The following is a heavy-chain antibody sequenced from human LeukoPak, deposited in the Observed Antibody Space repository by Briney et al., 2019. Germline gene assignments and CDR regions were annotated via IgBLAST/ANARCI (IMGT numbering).Heavy chain of an antibody. Sequence: GGSLRLSCAASGFPFSSYGMHWVRQAPGKGPEWVAFMRFDGSIEYYADSVRGRFTIPRDNSKNTLYLQMDSLRPEDTAVYYCAKQYGGYFEYWGQGTLVSVSS. CDR3: AKQYGGYFEY. J-gene: IGHJ4*02. D-gene: IGHD6-13*01. V-gene: IGHV3-30*02. CDR1: GFPFSSYG. CDR2: MRFDGSIE.